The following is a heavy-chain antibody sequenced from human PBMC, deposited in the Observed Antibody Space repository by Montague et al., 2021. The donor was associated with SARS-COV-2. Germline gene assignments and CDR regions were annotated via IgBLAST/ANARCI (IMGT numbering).Heavy chain of an antibody. D-gene: IGHD5-24*01. CDR1: GGSLSGYY. CDR2: INHSGST. J-gene: IGHJ6*02. Sequence: SETLSLTCAVYGGSLSGYYWSWIRQPPGKGLEWIGEINHSGSTNXXPSLKIRVTISVDTSKNQFSLKLSSVIAADTAVYYCARRGYSYYYYGTDVWGQGTTVTVSS. V-gene: IGHV4-34*01. CDR3: ARRGYSYYYYGTDV.